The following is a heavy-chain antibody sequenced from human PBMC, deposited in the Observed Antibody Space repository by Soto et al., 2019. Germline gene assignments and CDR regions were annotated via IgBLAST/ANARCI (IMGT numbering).Heavy chain of an antibody. J-gene: IGHJ6*02. Sequence: XGSLRLSCAASGVTFSSYAMSWVRQAPGKGLDWVSAIIGSGGSTYYADSVKGRFTISRDNSKNTLYLQMNSLRAEDTAVYYCAKKRSRADTAMVTYYYYGMDVWGQGTTVTVSS. V-gene: IGHV3-23*01. CDR2: IIGSGGST. CDR3: AKKRSRADTAMVTYYYYGMDV. CDR1: GVTFSSYA. D-gene: IGHD5-18*01.